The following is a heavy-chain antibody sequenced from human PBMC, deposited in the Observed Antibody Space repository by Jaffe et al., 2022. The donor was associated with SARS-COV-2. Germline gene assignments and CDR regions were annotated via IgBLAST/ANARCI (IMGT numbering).Heavy chain of an antibody. CDR2: IHQSGST. J-gene: IGHJ3*01. V-gene: IGHV4-38-2*02. CDR3: ARLNVQLDGFDF. D-gene: IGHD2-2*01. Sequence: QVQLQESGPGLMKPSETLSLTCTVSGYSITSGYYWGWIRQPPGKGLQWIGSIHQSGSTYYNPPLKSRATVLVDTSKNQFSLRLTSVTAADTAFYYCARLNVQLDGFDFWGQGTMVTVSS. CDR1: GYSITSGYY.